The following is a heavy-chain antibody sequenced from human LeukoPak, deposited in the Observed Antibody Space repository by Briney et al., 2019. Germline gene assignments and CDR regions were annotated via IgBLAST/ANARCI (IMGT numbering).Heavy chain of an antibody. J-gene: IGHJ4*02. CDR3: ARGSPPRRNYDSRGYYSYYFDY. V-gene: IGHV3-7*03. Sequence: PGGSLRLSCAASGFTFSSYWMSWVRQAPGKGLEWVANIKQDGSEKYYVDSVKGRFTISRDNAKNSLYLQMNSLRAEDTAVYYCARGSPPRRNYDSRGYYSYYFDYWGQGTLVTVSS. CDR2: IKQDGSEK. CDR1: GFTFSSYW. D-gene: IGHD3-22*01.